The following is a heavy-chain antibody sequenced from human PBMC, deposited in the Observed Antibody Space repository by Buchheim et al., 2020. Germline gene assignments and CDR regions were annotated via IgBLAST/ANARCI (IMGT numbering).Heavy chain of an antibody. CDR3: ARRMSFWSGYYTGWFDP. V-gene: IGHV2-5*02. D-gene: IGHD3-3*01. CDR2: IYWDDDK. J-gene: IGHJ5*02. Sequence: QITLRESGPTLVKPTQTLTLTCTFSGFSLSTSGVAVGWIRQPPGKALEWLALIYWDDDKRYSPSVKSRLTITKDTSKNQVGLTMTNMDPVDTATYHCARRMSFWSGYYTGWFDPWGQGTL. CDR1: GFSLSTSGVA.